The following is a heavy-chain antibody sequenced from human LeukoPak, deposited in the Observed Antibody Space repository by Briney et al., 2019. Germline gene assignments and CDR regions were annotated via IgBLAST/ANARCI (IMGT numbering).Heavy chain of an antibody. V-gene: IGHV3-21*01. CDR1: GFTFSSYS. Sequence: EGSLRLSCAASGFTFSSYSMHWVRQAPGKGLEWVSSISSSSSYIYYADSVKGRFTISRDNAKNSLYLQMNSLRAEDTAVYYCARGRLAAAGNFDYWGQGTLVTVSS. J-gene: IGHJ4*02. CDR2: ISSSSSYI. D-gene: IGHD6-13*01. CDR3: ARGRLAAAGNFDY.